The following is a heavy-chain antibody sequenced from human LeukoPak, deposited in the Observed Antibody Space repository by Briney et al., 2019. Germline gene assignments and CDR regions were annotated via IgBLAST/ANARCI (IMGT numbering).Heavy chain of an antibody. D-gene: IGHD5-12*01. CDR3: AREAASGYYIDY. CDR1: GFTFSSYG. J-gene: IGHJ4*02. Sequence: GGSLRLSSAASGFTFSSYGMHWVRQAPGKGLEWVAVIWYDGSNKYYADSVKGRFTISRDNSKNTLYLQMNSLRAEDTAVYYCAREAASGYYIDYWGQGTLVTVSS. CDR2: IWYDGSNK. V-gene: IGHV3-33*01.